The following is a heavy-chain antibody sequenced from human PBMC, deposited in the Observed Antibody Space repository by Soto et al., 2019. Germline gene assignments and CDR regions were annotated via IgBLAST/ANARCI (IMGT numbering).Heavy chain of an antibody. CDR1: GGPISSGGYY. CDR2: IYYSGST. CDR3: ASGYDWNYYYGMDV. J-gene: IGHJ6*02. Sequence: SSETLSLTCTVSGGPISSGGYYWSWIRQHPGKGLEWIGYIYYSGSTYYNPSLKSRVTISVDTSKNQFSLKLSSVTAADTAVYYSASGYDWNYYYGMDVWGHGTTVTVSS. D-gene: IGHD5-12*01. V-gene: IGHV4-31*03.